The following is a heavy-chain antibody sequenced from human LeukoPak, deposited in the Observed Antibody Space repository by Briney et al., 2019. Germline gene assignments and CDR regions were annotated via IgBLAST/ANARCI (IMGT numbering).Heavy chain of an antibody. CDR1: GFTFSSYG. Sequence: GRSLRLSCAASGFTFSSYGMHWVRQAPGKGLEWVAGISYDGSNKYYADSVKGRFTISRANSKNTLYLQMNSLRAEDTAVYYCAKLPTTYYYDSSGRNGAFDIWGQGTMVTVSS. CDR3: AKLPTTYYYDSSGRNGAFDI. CDR2: ISYDGSNK. V-gene: IGHV3-30*18. D-gene: IGHD3-22*01. J-gene: IGHJ3*02.